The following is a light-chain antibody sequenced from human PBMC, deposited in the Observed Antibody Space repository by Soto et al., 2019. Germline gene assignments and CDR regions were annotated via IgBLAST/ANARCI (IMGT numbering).Light chain of an antibody. CDR2: DVS. V-gene: IGLV2-11*01. J-gene: IGLJ1*01. CDR3: CSYAGSYPGYV. CDR1: SSDVGGYNY. Sequence: QSVLTQPRSVSGSPGQSVTISCTGTSSDVGGYNYVSWYQQHPGKAPKLMIYDVSKRPSGVPDRFSGSKSGNTASLTISGLQAEDEADYYCCSYAGSYPGYVFGTGTKLTVL.